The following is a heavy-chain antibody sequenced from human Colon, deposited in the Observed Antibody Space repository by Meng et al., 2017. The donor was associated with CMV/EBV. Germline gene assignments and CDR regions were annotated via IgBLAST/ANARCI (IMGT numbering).Heavy chain of an antibody. CDR3: ARKIVVGSLDH. CDR2: INTYDGNA. J-gene: IGHJ4*02. CDR1: GDTYTNDG. Sequence: KNSGDTYTNDGMDWGRQTPGQGLEWMGWINTYDGNATDAKKFKGRLTVNSDTCTNTAYRELRSLRSDDTARYLCARKIVVGSLDHWGPGTLVTVSS. V-gene: IGHV1-18*04. D-gene: IGHD2-21*01.